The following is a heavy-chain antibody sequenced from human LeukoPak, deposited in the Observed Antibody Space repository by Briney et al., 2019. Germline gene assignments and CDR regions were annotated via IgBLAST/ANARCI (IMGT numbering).Heavy chain of an antibody. J-gene: IGHJ6*03. V-gene: IGHV4-4*07. Sequence: SETLSLTCTVSGDSISGFYWSWIRQPAGKGLQWIGRISTSGSTNYNPSLKSRVTMSVDRSTNEFSLTVGSVTAADTALYYCARGLPSYGDYVDYYFYMDVWGKGTTVTVSS. CDR2: ISTSGST. CDR3: ARGLPSYGDYVDYYFYMDV. CDR1: GDSISGFY. D-gene: IGHD4-17*01.